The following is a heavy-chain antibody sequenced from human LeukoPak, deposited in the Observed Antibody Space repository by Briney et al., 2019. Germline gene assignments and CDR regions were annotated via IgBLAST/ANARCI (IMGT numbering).Heavy chain of an antibody. D-gene: IGHD4-11*01. CDR3: ARGAVTIDPQHWYFDL. V-gene: IGHV3-64*01. Sequence: GGSLRLSCAASGFTFSTYAMHWVRQAPGKGLEYVSSISSNGGTTYYANSVKGRFTISRDNSKDTLYLQMGSLRTEDMAVYYCARGAVTIDPQHWYFDLWGRGTLVTVSS. CDR1: GFTFSTYA. CDR2: ISSNGGTT. J-gene: IGHJ2*01.